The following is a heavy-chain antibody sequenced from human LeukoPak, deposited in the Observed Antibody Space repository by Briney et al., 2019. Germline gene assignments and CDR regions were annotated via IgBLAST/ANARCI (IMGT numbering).Heavy chain of an antibody. J-gene: IGHJ4*02. D-gene: IGHD5-18*01. Sequence: SETLSLTCTVSSGSITNYYWNWFRQPPGKTLEWIGWIYSRGNTNYNPSLKSRVTISVDTSKNQFSLKLSSVTAADTAVYYCARGAAMVGYWGQGTLVTVSS. CDR1: SGSITNYY. V-gene: IGHV4-59*01. CDR2: IYSRGNT. CDR3: ARGAAMVGY.